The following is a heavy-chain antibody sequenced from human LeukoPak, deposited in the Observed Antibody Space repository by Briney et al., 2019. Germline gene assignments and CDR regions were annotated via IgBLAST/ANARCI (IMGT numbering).Heavy chain of an antibody. CDR1: GGSISSYY. D-gene: IGHD4-17*01. J-gene: IGHJ4*02. CDR2: IYYSGST. V-gene: IGHV4-59*01. Sequence: SETLSLTCAVSGGSISSYYWSWIRQPPGKGLEWIGYIYYSGSTNYNPSLKSRVTISVDTSKNQFSLKLSSVTAADTAVYYCARESGDYDLDWGQGTLVTVSS. CDR3: ARESGDYDLD.